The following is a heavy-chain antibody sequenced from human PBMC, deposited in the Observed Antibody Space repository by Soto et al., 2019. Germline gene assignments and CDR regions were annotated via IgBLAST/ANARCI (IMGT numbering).Heavy chain of an antibody. V-gene: IGHV1-8*01. J-gene: IGHJ6*02. CDR2: MNPNSGNT. CDR1: GYTFTSYD. CDR3: AREGMIAVAASRYYYYGMDV. Sequence: QVQLVQSGAEVKKPGASVKVSCKASGYTFTSYDINWVRQATGQGLEWMGWMNPNSGNTGYAQKFKGRVTMTRTTSISTAYMELGSLRSEDTAVYYCAREGMIAVAASRYYYYGMDVWGQGTTVTVSS. D-gene: IGHD6-19*01.